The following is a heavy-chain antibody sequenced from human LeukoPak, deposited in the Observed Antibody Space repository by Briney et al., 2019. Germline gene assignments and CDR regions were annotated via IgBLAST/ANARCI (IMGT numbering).Heavy chain of an antibody. V-gene: IGHV4-34*01. CDR3: ARLEGYSNSNNYMDV. J-gene: IGHJ6*03. CDR2: INHSGST. D-gene: IGHD4-11*01. CDR1: GGSFSGYY. Sequence: SETLSLTCAVYGGSFSGYYWSWIRQPPGKGLEWIGEINHSGSTNYNPSLKSRVTISVDTSKNQFSLKLSSVTAADTAVYYCARLEGYSNSNNYMDVWGKGTTVTVSS.